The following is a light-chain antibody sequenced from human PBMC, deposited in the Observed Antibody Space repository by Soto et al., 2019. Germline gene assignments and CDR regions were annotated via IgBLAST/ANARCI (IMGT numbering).Light chain of an antibody. V-gene: IGKV3-11*01. CDR2: DAS. CDR1: QSVSSY. J-gene: IGKJ3*01. Sequence: EIVLTQSTATLSYSPGERATLSCRASQSVSSYLAWYQQKPGQAPRLLIYDASNRATGIPARFSGSGSGTDFTLTISSLEPEDFAVYYCQQRSNWLFTFGPGTKVDIK. CDR3: QQRSNWLFT.